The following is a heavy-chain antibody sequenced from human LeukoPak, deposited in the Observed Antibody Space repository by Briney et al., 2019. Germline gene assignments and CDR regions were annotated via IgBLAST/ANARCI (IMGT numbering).Heavy chain of an antibody. Sequence: SVKVSCKASGGTFSSYAISWLRQAPGQGLEWVGGIIPIFGTANYAQKFQGRVRITADTSTSIAYMELSSLRSEDTAVYYCARSLTYCGGDCYSPDYWGQGTLVTVSS. V-gene: IGHV1-69*06. CDR3: ARSLTYCGGDCYSPDY. CDR2: IIPIFGTA. J-gene: IGHJ4*02. D-gene: IGHD2-21*02. CDR1: GGTFSSYA.